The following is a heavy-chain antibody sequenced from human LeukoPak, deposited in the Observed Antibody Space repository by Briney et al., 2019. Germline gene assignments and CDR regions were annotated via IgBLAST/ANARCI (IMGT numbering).Heavy chain of an antibody. Sequence: GASVKVSCKASGYTFTSYDINWVRQATGQGLEWMGWMNPNSGNAGYAQKFQGRVTMTRNTSISTAYMELSSLRSEDTAVYYCAREPPQPWYSSSWYNWFDPWGQGTLVTVSS. J-gene: IGHJ5*02. CDR2: MNPNSGNA. CDR1: GYTFTSYD. CDR3: AREPPQPWYSSSWYNWFDP. D-gene: IGHD6-13*01. V-gene: IGHV1-8*01.